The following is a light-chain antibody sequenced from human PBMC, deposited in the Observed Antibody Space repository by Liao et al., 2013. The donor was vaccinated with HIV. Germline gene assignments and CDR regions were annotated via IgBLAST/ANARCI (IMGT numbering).Light chain of an antibody. CDR2: QNN. Sequence: SYELTQPPSVSVSPGQTASITCSGDKLGDKYACWYQQRPGQSPVLVIYQNNKRPSGIPERFSGSNSGNTATLTISRVEGGDEADYYCQVWDSSGDHPRVFGGGTKLTVL. CDR3: QVWDSSGDHPRV. CDR1: KLGDKY. J-gene: IGLJ3*02. V-gene: IGLV3-1*01.